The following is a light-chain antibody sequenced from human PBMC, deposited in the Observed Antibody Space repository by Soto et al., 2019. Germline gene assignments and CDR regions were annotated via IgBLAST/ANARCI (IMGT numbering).Light chain of an antibody. CDR2: GTS. CDR1: QTIRSNY. CDR3: QQYGSSPWT. J-gene: IGKJ1*01. V-gene: IGKV3-20*01. Sequence: ETVLTQSPGTLSLSPGERATLSCRASQTIRSNYLAWYRQTPGQSPRLLIYGTSNRATGIEDRFSGSGSGTDFTLNISRLEPEDFALYYCQQYGSSPWTFGQGTKVEIK.